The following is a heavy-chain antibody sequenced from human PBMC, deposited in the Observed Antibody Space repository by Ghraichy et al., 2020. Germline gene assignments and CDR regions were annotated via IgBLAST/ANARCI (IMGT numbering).Heavy chain of an antibody. J-gene: IGHJ5*02. Sequence: ASVKVSCKASGYTFTGSFIHWVRQAPGQGLEWLGKIHPNNGDTKYAQKFQGRVTMTRDTSMNTAYLDLSGLTSDDTAVYYCTLLPPTDSWFDPWGQGTLVTVTS. CDR2: IHPNNGDT. CDR1: GYTFTGSF. V-gene: IGHV1-2*02. CDR3: TLLPPTDSWFDP. D-gene: IGHD2/OR15-2a*01.